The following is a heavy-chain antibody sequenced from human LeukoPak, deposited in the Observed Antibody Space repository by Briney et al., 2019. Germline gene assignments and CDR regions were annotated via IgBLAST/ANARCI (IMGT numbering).Heavy chain of an antibody. CDR2: IWYDGSNK. J-gene: IGHJ5*02. CDR1: GFTFSSYG. V-gene: IGHV3-33*06. CDR3: TKGGGISDNPLDP. Sequence: GGSLRLSCAASGFTFSSYGMHWVRQAPGKGLEWVAVIWYDGSNKYYADSVKGRFTISRDNSKNTLYLQMNSLRAEDTAVYYCTKGGGISDNPLDPWGQGTLVIVSS. D-gene: IGHD4-23*01.